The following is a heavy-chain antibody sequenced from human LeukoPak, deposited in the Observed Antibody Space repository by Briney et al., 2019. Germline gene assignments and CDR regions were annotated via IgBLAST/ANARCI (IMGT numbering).Heavy chain of an antibody. J-gene: IGHJ4*02. CDR1: GYTFTSYG. CDR3: ARDGRYSGSYSAVDY. D-gene: IGHD1-26*01. CDR2: ISAYNGNT. V-gene: IGHV1-18*01. Sequence: ASVKVSCKASGYTFTSYGISWVRQAPGQGLEWMGWISAYNGNTNYAQKLQGRVTMTTDTSTSTAYMELRSLRSDDTAVYYRARDGRYSGSYSAVDYWGQGTLVTVSS.